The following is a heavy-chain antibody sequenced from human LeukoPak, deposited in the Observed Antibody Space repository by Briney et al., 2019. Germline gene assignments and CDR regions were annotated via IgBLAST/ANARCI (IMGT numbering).Heavy chain of an antibody. CDR3: AKGIRATGWPGDY. Sequence: ASVKVSCKASGYTFTGYYMHWVRQAPGQGLEWMGWINPNSGGTNYAQKFQGRVTMPRDTSISTAYMDLSRLRSDDTAVYYCAKGIRATGWPGDYWGQGTLVTVSS. CDR1: GYTFTGYY. J-gene: IGHJ4*02. V-gene: IGHV1-2*02. D-gene: IGHD1-1*01. CDR2: INPNSGGT.